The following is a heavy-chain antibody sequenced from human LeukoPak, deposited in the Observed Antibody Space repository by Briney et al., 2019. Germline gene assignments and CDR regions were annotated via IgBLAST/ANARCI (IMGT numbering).Heavy chain of an antibody. CDR3: AYDTYYYDSSGPYYFDY. D-gene: IGHD3-22*01. CDR2: INHSGST. J-gene: IGHJ4*02. CDR1: GGSFSGYY. V-gene: IGHV4-34*01. Sequence: SETLSLTCAVYGGSFSGYYGSWIRRPPGRGREWIGEINHSGSTNYNPPLKSRVTISVDTSKNQFYLQLSSVTAADTAVYYCAYDTYYYDSSGPYYFDYWGQGTLVTVSS.